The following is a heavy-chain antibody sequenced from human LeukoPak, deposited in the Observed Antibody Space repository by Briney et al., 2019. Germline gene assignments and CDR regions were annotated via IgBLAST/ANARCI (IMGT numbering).Heavy chain of an antibody. CDR2: IKQDGSEK. CDR1: GFTFSSYW. J-gene: IGHJ4*02. Sequence: GGSLRLSCAASGFTFSSYWMTWVRQAQGKGLEWVANIKQDGSEKYYVDSVKGRFTISRDNAKSSLYLQMDSLRAEDTAVYYCARAIGKSEGYWGQGTLVTVSS. V-gene: IGHV3-7*01. D-gene: IGHD4-23*01. CDR3: ARAIGKSEGY.